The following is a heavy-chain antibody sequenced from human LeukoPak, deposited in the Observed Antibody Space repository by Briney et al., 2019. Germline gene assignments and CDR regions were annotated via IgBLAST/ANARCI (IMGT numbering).Heavy chain of an antibody. Sequence: GASVKVSCKASGYTFTGYYMHWVRQAPGQGLEWMGRINPNSGGTNYAQKFQGRVTMTRDTSISTAYMELRRMRSDDTAVYYCARGGYDFAYYYYGMDVWGQGTTVTVS. D-gene: IGHD5-12*01. CDR3: ARGGYDFAYYYYGMDV. J-gene: IGHJ6*02. CDR2: INPNSGGT. V-gene: IGHV1-2*06. CDR1: GYTFTGYY.